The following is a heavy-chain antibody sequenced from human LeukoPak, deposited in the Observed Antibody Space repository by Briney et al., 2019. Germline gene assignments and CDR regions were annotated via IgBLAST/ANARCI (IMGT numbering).Heavy chain of an antibody. CDR3: ARNDYVGDYDRFWGVNAFDI. CDR1: GGSISSSSYY. Sequence: PSETLPLTCTVSGGSISSSSYYWGWIRQPPGKGLEWIGSIYYSGSTYYNPSLKSRVTISVDTSKNQFSLKLSSVTAADTAVYYCARNDYVGDYDRFWGVNAFDIWGQGTMVTVSS. J-gene: IGHJ3*02. CDR2: IYYSGST. V-gene: IGHV4-39*07. D-gene: IGHD4-17*01.